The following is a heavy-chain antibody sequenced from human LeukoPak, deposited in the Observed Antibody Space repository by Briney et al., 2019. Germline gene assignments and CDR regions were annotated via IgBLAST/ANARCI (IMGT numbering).Heavy chain of an antibody. CDR3: ARRGYYDSSGSFDY. D-gene: IGHD3-22*01. Sequence: PSETLSLTCTVSGGSISNYYWGWIRQPPGMGLGWIGSIYYSGSTYYNPSLKSRVTISVDTSKNQFSLKLSSVTAADTAVYYCARRGYYDSSGSFDYWGQGTLVTVSS. CDR1: GGSISNYY. CDR2: IYYSGST. J-gene: IGHJ4*02. V-gene: IGHV4-39*01.